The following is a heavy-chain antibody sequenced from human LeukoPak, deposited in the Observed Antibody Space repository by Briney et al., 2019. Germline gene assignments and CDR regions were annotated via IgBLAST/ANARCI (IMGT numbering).Heavy chain of an antibody. CDR2: IYYSGST. J-gene: IGHJ4*02. Sequence: PSETLSLTCTVSGGSISSSSYYWGWIRQPPGKGLEWIGSIYYSGSTYYNPSLKSRVTISVDTSKNQFSLKLSSVTAADTAVYYCARSFVQLLWFDYWGQGTLVTVSS. V-gene: IGHV4-39*07. D-gene: IGHD2-2*01. CDR3: ARSFVQLLWFDY. CDR1: GGSISSSSYY.